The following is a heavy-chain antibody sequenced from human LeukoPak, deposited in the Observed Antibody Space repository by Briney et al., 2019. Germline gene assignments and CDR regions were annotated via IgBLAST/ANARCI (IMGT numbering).Heavy chain of an antibody. CDR3: ARGYSGSYYRWFDP. V-gene: IGHV1-46*01. CDR1: GYTFISYY. D-gene: IGHD1-26*01. CDR2: INPSGGTT. Sequence: ASVKVSCKASGYTFISYYMHWVRQAPGQGLEWMGLINPSGGTTIYAQKFQGRVTMTRDTSTSTIYMELSSLRPEDTAVYYCARGYSGSYYRWFDPWGQGTLVTVSS. J-gene: IGHJ5*02.